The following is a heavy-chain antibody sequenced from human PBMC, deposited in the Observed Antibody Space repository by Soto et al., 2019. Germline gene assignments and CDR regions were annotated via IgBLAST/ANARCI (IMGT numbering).Heavy chain of an antibody. J-gene: IGHJ6*02. D-gene: IGHD2-2*01. V-gene: IGHV4-39*01. CDR1: GGAISSSSYY. CDR3: ARHTHSTPYGGMDV. Sequence: PSETLSVTCTFAGGAISSSSYYWGWVRQRPGKERGGIGSMYDSGSTDYNPCLKSRVTIAVLTARNQFCLRVSSVTAADTAVYYCARHTHSTPYGGMDVWGQGTKVTVSS. CDR2: MYDSGST.